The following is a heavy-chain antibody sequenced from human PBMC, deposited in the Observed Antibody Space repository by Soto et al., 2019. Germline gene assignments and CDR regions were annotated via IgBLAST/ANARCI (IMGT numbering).Heavy chain of an antibody. V-gene: IGHV3-74*01. Sequence: PGGSLRLSCTASGFAFSHYWMHWVRQAPGKGLMWVSRINGDGSATTYADSVKGRFTISRDNAKNTLYLQMSSLRAEDTAVYYCVRSDWFDPWGQGTLVTVSS. CDR2: INGDGSAT. J-gene: IGHJ5*02. CDR3: VRSDWFDP. CDR1: GFAFSHYW.